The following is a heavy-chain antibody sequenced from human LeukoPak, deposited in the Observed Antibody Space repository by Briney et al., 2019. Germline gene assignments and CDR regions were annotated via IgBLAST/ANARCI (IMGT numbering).Heavy chain of an antibody. D-gene: IGHD5-24*01. Sequence: GALVKVSCKASGYTFTDYYFHWVRQAPGQGLGWMGWIRPNSGGTNYAQKFQGRVTMTRDTSISTTYMELTSLTSDDTAVYYCARNRYGYNFGYWAQGTLDTVSS. J-gene: IGHJ4*02. CDR3: ARNRYGYNFGY. V-gene: IGHV1-2*02. CDR1: GYTFTDYY. CDR2: IRPNSGGT.